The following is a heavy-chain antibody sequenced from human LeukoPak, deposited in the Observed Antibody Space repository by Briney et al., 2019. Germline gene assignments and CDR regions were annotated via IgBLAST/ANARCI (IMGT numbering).Heavy chain of an antibody. Sequence: GGSLRLSCAASGFTFSSYAMSWVRQAPGKGLEWVSGISGSDGSTNYADSVKGRFTISRENSKNTLYLQMNSLRAEDTAVYYCAKRGPGSPQSGKYYFDYWGQGTLVTVSS. CDR1: GFTFSSYA. CDR3: AKRGPGSPQSGKYYFDY. V-gene: IGHV3-23*01. J-gene: IGHJ4*02. D-gene: IGHD3-10*01. CDR2: ISGSDGST.